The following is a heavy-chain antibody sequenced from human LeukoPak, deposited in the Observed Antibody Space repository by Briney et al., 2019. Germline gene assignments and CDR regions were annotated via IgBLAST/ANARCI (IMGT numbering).Heavy chain of an antibody. CDR2: IRSKLYGGRT. Sequence: GSLRLSCSAAGFTFGDYGFSWVRQAPGKGLEYLGFIRSKLYGGRTEYAASVKGRFIISRDDSKSIAYLQMNSLTTEDTAVYYCTRATCPSTSCGGFYYYYYMDVWGKGTTVTVSS. D-gene: IGHD2-2*01. CDR3: TRATCPSTSCGGFYYYYYMDV. CDR1: GFTFGDYG. V-gene: IGHV3-49*04. J-gene: IGHJ6*03.